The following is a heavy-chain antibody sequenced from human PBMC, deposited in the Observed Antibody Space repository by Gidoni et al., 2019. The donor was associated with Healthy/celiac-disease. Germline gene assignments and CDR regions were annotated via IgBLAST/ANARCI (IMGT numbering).Heavy chain of an antibody. CDR3: ARSLSSSSHFDY. Sequence: EVQLVESGGGLVKPGGSLRLSGAASGFTFSSYSMNWVRQAPGKGLEWVSSISSSSSYIYYADSVKGRFTISRDNAKNSLYLQMNSLRAEDTAVYYCARSLSSSSHFDYWGQGTLVTVSS. CDR2: ISSSSSYI. CDR1: GFTFSSYS. V-gene: IGHV3-21*01. J-gene: IGHJ4*02. D-gene: IGHD6-6*01.